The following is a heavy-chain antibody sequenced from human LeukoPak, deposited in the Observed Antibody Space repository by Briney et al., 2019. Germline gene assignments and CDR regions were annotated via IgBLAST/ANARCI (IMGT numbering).Heavy chain of an antibody. CDR2: ISSSSSYI. V-gene: IGHV3-21*01. D-gene: IGHD3-16*01. Sequence: GGSLRLSCAASGFTFSNYRLTWVRQAPGKGLGWVSSISSSSSYIYYADSVKGRFTSYRDNAKNSLYLQMNSLRAEDTAVYYCARCPTLDQLLIPDWYFDLWGRGTLVTVSS. CDR1: GFTFSNYR. CDR3: ARCPTLDQLLIPDWYFDL. J-gene: IGHJ2*01.